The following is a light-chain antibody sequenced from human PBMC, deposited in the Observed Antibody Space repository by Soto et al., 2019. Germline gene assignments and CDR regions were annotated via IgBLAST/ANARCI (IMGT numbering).Light chain of an antibody. CDR2: DVS. CDR1: SSDVGRYKY. CDR3: CSYAGSYTYV. Sequence: QSVLTQPRSVSGSPGQSVTISCTGTSSDVGRYKYVSWYQHHPGKAPKLMIYDVSKWPSGVPDRFSGSKSGNTASLTISGLQAEDEADYYCCSYAGSYTYVFGTGTKLTVL. V-gene: IGLV2-11*01. J-gene: IGLJ1*01.